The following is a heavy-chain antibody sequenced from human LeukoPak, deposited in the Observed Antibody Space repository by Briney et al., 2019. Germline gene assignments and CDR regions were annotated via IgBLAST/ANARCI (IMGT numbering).Heavy chain of an antibody. CDR2: INHSGST. CDR1: GGSFGGYY. CDR3: ARGRSSRSGWSRGLSDY. V-gene: IGHV4-34*01. D-gene: IGHD6-19*01. Sequence: SETLSLTCAVYGGSFGGYYWSWIRQPPGKGLEWIGEINHSGSTNYNPSLKSRVTISVDTSKNQFSLKLSSVTAADTAVYYCARGRSSRSGWSRGLSDYWGQGTLVTVSS. J-gene: IGHJ4*02.